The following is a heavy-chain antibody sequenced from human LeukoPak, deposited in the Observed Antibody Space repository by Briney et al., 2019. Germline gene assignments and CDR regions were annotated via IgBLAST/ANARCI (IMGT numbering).Heavy chain of an antibody. J-gene: IGHJ6*02. CDR3: ARVSSSWYGYGMDV. Sequence: PSETLSLTCAVSGGSISSGGYSWSWIRQPPGKGLEWIGYIYHSGSTYYNPSLKSRVTISVDRSKNQFSLKLSSVTAADTAVYYCARVSSSWYGYGMDVWGHGTTVTVSS. CDR2: IYHSGST. CDR1: GGSISSGGYS. V-gene: IGHV4-30-2*01. D-gene: IGHD6-13*01.